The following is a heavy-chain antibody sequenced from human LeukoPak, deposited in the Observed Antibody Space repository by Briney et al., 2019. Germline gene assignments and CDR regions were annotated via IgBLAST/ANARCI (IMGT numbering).Heavy chain of an antibody. D-gene: IGHD3-3*01. CDR1: GFTFSSYA. CDR2: ISYDGSNK. Sequence: GGSLRLSCAASGFTFSSYAMHWVRQAPGKGLEWVAGISYDGSNKYYADSVKGRFTISRDNSKNTLYLQMNSLRAEDTAVYYCAKDTPDRRITIFGVVEWFDPWGQGTLVTVSS. J-gene: IGHJ5*02. V-gene: IGHV3-30*04. CDR3: AKDTPDRRITIFGVVEWFDP.